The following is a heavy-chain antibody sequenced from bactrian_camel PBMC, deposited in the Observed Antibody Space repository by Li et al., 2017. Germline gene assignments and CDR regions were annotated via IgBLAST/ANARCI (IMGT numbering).Heavy chain of an antibody. CDR1: GPTRC. D-gene: IGHD2*01. V-gene: IGHV3S55*01. J-gene: IGHJ4*01. CDR3: AASVGGQYCSAPYLIRAQEKGTAY. CDR2: ICGVNTT. Sequence: HVQLVESGGGSVQAGESLRLSCAASGPTRCMGWFHQAPGKEREGVATICGVNTTRYADSVSGRFIISRDNAKTILYLEMNSLKPEDTAMYYCAASVGGQYCSAPYLIRAQEKGTAYRGQGTQVTVS.